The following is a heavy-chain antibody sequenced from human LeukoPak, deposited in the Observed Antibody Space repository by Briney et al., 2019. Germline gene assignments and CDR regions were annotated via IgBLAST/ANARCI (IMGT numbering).Heavy chain of an antibody. V-gene: IGHV1-2*02. J-gene: IGHJ3*02. CDR1: GYTFTGYY. CDR3: ARCYYDSSGYHDAFDI. CDR2: INPNSGGT. Sequence: ASVKVSCKASGYTFTGYYMHWVRQAPGQGLEWMGWINPNSGGTNYAQKFQGRVTITADKSTSTAYMELSSLRSEDTAVYYCARCYYDSSGYHDAFDIWGQGTMVTVSS. D-gene: IGHD3-22*01.